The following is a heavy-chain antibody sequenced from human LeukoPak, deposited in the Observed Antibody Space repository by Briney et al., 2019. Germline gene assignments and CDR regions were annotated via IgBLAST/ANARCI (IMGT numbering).Heavy chain of an antibody. V-gene: IGHV1-69*13. J-gene: IGHJ4*02. CDR1: GGTFSSYA. D-gene: IGHD3-3*02. CDR3: ARGGLASPFDY. Sequence: AASVKVSCKAPGGTFSSYAISWVRQAPGQGLEWMGGIIPIFGTANYAQKFQGRVTITADESTSTAYMELSSLRSEDTAVYYCARGGLASPFDYWGQGTLVTVSS. CDR2: IIPIFGTA.